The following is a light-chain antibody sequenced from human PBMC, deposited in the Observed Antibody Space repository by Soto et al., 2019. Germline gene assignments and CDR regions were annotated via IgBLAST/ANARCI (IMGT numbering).Light chain of an antibody. CDR3: SSYTGSSTLDV. CDR1: SSDVGGYNY. V-gene: IGLV2-14*01. J-gene: IGLJ1*01. CDR2: DVS. Sequence: QSALTQPASVSGSPGQSITISYTGTSSDVGGYNYVSWYQQHPGKAPKLMIYDVSYRPSGVSNRFSGSKSGNTASLTISGLQAEDEADYYCSSYTGSSTLDVFGTGTKLTVL.